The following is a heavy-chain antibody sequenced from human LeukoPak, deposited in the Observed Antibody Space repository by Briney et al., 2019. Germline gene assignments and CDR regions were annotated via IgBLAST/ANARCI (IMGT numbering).Heavy chain of an antibody. CDR2: ISYDGSNK. J-gene: IGHJ5*02. D-gene: IGHD3-10*01. CDR1: GFTFSSYA. V-gene: IGHV3-30-3*01. Sequence: PGGSLRLSCAASGFTFSSYAMHWVRQAPGKGLEWVAVISYDGSNKYYADSVKGRFTISRDNSKNTLYLQMNSLRAEDTAVYYCARAGITMLRGVIMRNNWFDPWGPGTLVTVSS. CDR3: ARAGITMLRGVIMRNNWFDP.